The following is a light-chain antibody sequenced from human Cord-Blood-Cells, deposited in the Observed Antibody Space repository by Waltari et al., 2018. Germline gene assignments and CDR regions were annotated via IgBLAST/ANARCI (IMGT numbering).Light chain of an antibody. V-gene: IGKV3-11*01. CDR2: DAS. J-gene: IGKJ2*01. Sequence: EIVLPQSPATLSLSPGESATLSCRASQSVSSYLAWYQQKPGQAPRLLIYDASNRANGIPARFSGSGSGTDFTLTISSLEPEDFAVYYCQQRSNWPRRFGQGTKLEIK. CDR3: QQRSNWPRR. CDR1: QSVSSY.